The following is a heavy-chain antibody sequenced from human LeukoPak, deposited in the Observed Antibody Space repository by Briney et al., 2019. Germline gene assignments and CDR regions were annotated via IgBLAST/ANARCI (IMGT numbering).Heavy chain of an antibody. Sequence: EASETLSLTCAVYGGSFSGYYWSWIRQPPGKGLEWIGVINHSGSTNYNPSLKSRVTISVDTSKNQFSLKLSSVTAADTAVYYCARGTSLYSSGWYPYWGQGTLVTVSS. J-gene: IGHJ4*02. D-gene: IGHD6-19*01. CDR3: ARGTSLYSSGWYPY. V-gene: IGHV4-34*01. CDR1: GGSFSGYY. CDR2: INHSGST.